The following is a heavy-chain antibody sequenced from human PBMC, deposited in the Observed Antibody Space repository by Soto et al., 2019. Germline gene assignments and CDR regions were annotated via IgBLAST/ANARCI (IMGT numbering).Heavy chain of an antibody. CDR1: GGSISSSNW. D-gene: IGHD2-2*01. J-gene: IGHJ6*02. CDR3: ARGVVVVPAAMAYYYYYGMDV. CDR2: IYHSGST. V-gene: IGHV4-4*02. Sequence: PSETLSLTCAVSGGSISSSNWWSWVRQPPGKGLEWIGEIYHSGSTNYNPSLKSRVTISVDKSKNQFSLKLSSVTAADTAVYYCARGVVVVPAAMAYYYYYGMDVWGQGTTVTVSS.